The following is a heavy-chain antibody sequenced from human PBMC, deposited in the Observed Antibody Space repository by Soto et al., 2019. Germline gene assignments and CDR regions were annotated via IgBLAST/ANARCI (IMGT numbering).Heavy chain of an antibody. CDR2: IWYDGSNK. V-gene: IGHV3-33*01. CDR1: GFTFSSYG. J-gene: IGHJ3*02. CDR3: ARDLGPDGYNLDFSAFDI. D-gene: IGHD3-3*01. Sequence: QVQLVESGGGVVQPGRSLRLSCAASGFTFSSYGMHWVRQAPGKGLEWVAVIWYDGSNKYYADSVKGRFTISRDNSKNTLYLQMNSLRAEDTAVYYCARDLGPDGYNLDFSAFDIWGQGTMVTVSS.